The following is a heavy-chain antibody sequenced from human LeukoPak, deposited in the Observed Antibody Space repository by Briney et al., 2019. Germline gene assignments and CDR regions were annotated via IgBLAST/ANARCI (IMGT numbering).Heavy chain of an antibody. CDR2: IFYSGNT. J-gene: IGHJ3*02. D-gene: IGHD3-10*01. CDR1: GGSISSSTYY. CDR3: GREMVQLLDVAFII. Sequence: PSETLSPTCTVSGGSISSSTYYWGWIRQPPGKGLEWIGVIFYSGNTFYNPSLRSRVTISVDTSKNQFSLNLRSVTAADTAVYYCGREMVQLLDVAFIIWAKGQWSPSLQ. V-gene: IGHV4-39*07.